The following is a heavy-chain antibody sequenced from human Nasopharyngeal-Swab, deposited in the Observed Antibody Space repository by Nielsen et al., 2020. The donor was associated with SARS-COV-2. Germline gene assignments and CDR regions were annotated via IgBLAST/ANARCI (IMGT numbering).Heavy chain of an antibody. Sequence: SETLSLTCTVSGASITDNNYYWAWIRQPPGKGLEWIGSITYRGPTFYNPSLKSRVSISVDASQTQFSLNLWSVTAADTAVFYCARHSRVTTVVVVTLFDYWGRGSLVTVSS. V-gene: IGHV4-39*01. CDR2: ITYRGPT. D-gene: IGHD3-22*01. CDR1: GASITDNNYY. CDR3: ARHSRVTTVVVVTLFDY. J-gene: IGHJ4*02.